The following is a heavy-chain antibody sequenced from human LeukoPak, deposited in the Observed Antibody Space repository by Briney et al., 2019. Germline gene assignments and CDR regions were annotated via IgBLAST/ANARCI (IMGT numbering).Heavy chain of an antibody. CDR1: GGSISSYY. CDR2: IYYSGST. V-gene: IGHV4-59*01. Sequence: PSETLSLTCTVSGGSISSYYWSWIRQPPGKGLEWIGYIYYSGSTNYNPSLKSRATISVDTSKNQFSLKLSSVTAADTAVYYCARGPYSGSYEFDYWGQGTLVTVSS. J-gene: IGHJ4*02. D-gene: IGHD1-26*01. CDR3: ARGPYSGSYEFDY.